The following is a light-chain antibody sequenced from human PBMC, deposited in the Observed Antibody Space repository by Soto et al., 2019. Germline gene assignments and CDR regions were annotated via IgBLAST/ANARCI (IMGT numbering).Light chain of an antibody. V-gene: IGLV1-44*01. Sequence: QSVPTHPPSASGTPGQRVTISCSGSSSNIESNTVTWYQQLPGTAPKLVIYSNYDRPSGVPDRFSGSTSGTSASLVIRGLLSEDEADYYCAEWDDIPYGYVFGRGPKSTVL. CDR1: SSNIESNT. CDR3: AEWDDIPYGYV. CDR2: SNY. J-gene: IGLJ1*01.